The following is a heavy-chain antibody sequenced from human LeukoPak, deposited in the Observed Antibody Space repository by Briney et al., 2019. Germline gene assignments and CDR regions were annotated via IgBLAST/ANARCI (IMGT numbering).Heavy chain of an antibody. CDR1: GFTFSNYA. CDR2: ITTNGDRT. Sequence: GGSLRLSCAASGFTFSNYAMHWVRQAPGKGLEYVSTITTNGDRTCYANSVKGRFTISRDNSKNTLYLQMGSLRAEDMAVYYCARDLSGSNALDYWGQGTLVTVSS. J-gene: IGHJ4*02. D-gene: IGHD1-26*01. V-gene: IGHV3-64*01. CDR3: ARDLSGSNALDY.